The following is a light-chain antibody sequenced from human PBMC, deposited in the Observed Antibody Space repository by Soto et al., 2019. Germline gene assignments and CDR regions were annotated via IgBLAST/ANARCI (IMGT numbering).Light chain of an antibody. V-gene: IGLV2-23*01. CDR3: CSYAGSSTYV. CDR2: EAS. J-gene: IGLJ1*01. CDR1: SSDVGSYNF. Sequence: QSVLTQPASVSGSPGQSITISCTGTSSDVGSYNFVSWYQQHPGKAPKLMIYEASKRPSGVSNRFSGSKSGNTASLTISGLQPEDEADYYRCSYAGSSTYVFGAGTKVTVL.